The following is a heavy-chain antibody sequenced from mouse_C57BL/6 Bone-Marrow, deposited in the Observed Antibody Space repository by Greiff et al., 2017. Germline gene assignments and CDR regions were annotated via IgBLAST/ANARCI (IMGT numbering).Heavy chain of an antibody. V-gene: IGHV1-59*01. Sequence: VQLQQPGAELVRPGPSVKLSCKASGYTFTSYWMHWVKQRPGQGLEWIGVIDPSDSYTNYNQKFKGKATLTVDTSSSTAYMQLSSLTSEDSAVYYCARTTTVVATDYWGQGTTLTVSS. J-gene: IGHJ2*01. CDR3: ARTTTVVATDY. CDR2: IDPSDSYT. CDR1: GYTFTSYW. D-gene: IGHD1-1*01.